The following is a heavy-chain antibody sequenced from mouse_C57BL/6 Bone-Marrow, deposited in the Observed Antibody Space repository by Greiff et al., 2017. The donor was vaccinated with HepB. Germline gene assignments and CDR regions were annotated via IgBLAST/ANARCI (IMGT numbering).Heavy chain of an antibody. CDR2: ISAGGSYT. J-gene: IGHJ3*01. D-gene: IGHD2-4*01. Sequence: EVKLVESGGGLVKPGGSLKLSCAASGFTFSSYAMSWVRQTPEKRLEWVATISAGGSYTYYPDNVKGRFTISRDNAKNNLYMQMSNLTSEDTSMYYGARANYDGFAYWGQGTLVTVSA. V-gene: IGHV5-4*03. CDR3: ARANYDGFAY. CDR1: GFTFSSYA.